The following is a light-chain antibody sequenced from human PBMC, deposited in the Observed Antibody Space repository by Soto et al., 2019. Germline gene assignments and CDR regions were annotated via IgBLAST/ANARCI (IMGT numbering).Light chain of an antibody. CDR1: QGISNY. CDR3: QKYNSAPQT. Sequence: DIQMTQSPSSLSASVGDRVTITCRASQGISNYLAWYQQKPGKVPMLLIYTASSWHSGVPSRFSGSGSGTDCALTISSLQPEDVATYYCQKYNSAPQTFGQGTKVEIK. CDR2: TAS. V-gene: IGKV1-27*01. J-gene: IGKJ1*01.